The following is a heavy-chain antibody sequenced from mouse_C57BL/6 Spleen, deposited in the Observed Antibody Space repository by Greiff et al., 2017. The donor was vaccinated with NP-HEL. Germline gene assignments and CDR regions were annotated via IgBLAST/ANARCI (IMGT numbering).Heavy chain of an antibody. CDR1: GYTFTSYW. CDR2: IYPSDSET. CDR3: ARVGSGYPYYAMDY. V-gene: IGHV1-61*01. Sequence: VQLQQPGAELVRPGSSVKLSCKASGYTFTSYWMDWVKQRPGQGLEWIGNIYPSDSETHYNQKFKDKATLTVDKSSSTAYMQLSSLTSEDSAVYYCARVGSGYPYYAMDYWGQGTSVTVSS. J-gene: IGHJ4*01. D-gene: IGHD3-2*02.